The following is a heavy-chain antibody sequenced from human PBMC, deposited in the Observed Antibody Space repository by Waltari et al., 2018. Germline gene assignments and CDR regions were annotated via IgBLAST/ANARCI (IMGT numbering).Heavy chain of an antibody. D-gene: IGHD5-18*01. CDR1: GGSISSGSYY. CDR2: IYTSGST. V-gene: IGHV4-61*02. Sequence: QVQLQESGPGLVKPSQTLSLTCTVSGGSISSGSYYWRWIRPPAGKGLEWIGRIYTSGSTNYNPSLKSRVTISVDTSKNQFSLKLSSVTAADTAVYYCARDRGYSYGNLIFGYWGQGTLVTVSS. CDR3: ARDRGYSYGNLIFGY. J-gene: IGHJ4*02.